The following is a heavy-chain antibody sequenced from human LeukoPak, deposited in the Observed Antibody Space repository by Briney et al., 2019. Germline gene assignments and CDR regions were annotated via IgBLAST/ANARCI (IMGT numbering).Heavy chain of an antibody. J-gene: IGHJ3*02. D-gene: IGHD4-17*01. V-gene: IGHV1-46*01. CDR2: INPSGGST. CDR1: GYTFTSYY. Sequence: ASVKVSCKASGYTFTSYYMHWVRQAPGQGLEWMGIINPSGGSTSYAQKFQGRVTMTRDMSTSTVYMELSSLRSEDTAVYYCARDYGDHDGAFDIWGQGTMVTVSS. CDR3: ARDYGDHDGAFDI.